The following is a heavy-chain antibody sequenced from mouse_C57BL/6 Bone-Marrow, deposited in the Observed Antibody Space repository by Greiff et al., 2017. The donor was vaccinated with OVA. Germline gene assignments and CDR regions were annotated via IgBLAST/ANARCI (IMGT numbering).Heavy chain of an antibody. V-gene: IGHV3-6*01. CDR1: GYSITSGYY. CDR2: ISYDGSN. D-gene: IGHD1-1*01. J-gene: IGHJ1*03. CDR3: ASRGGYGSNYWYFDV. Sequence: EVKLQESGPGLVKPSQSLSLTCSVTGYSITSGYYWNWLRQFPGNKLEWMGYISYDGSNNYNPSLKNRISITRYTSKNQFFLKLNSVTTEDTATNYCASRGGYGSNYWYFDVWGTGTTVTVSS.